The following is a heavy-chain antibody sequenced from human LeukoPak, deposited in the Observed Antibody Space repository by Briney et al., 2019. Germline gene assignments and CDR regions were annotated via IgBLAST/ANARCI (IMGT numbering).Heavy chain of an antibody. D-gene: IGHD3-3*01. J-gene: IGHJ4*02. Sequence: GGSLRLSCAASGFTCSSYSMNWVRQAPGKGLEWVSYISSSSSTIYYADSVKGRFTISRDNAKNSLYLQMNSLRAEDTAVYYCARDYEGYDFWSGSEGYWGQGTLVTVSS. CDR1: GFTCSSYS. V-gene: IGHV3-48*01. CDR3: ARDYEGYDFWSGSEGY. CDR2: ISSSSSTI.